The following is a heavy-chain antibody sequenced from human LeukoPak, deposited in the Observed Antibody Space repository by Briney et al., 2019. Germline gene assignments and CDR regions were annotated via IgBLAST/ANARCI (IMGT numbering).Heavy chain of an antibody. D-gene: IGHD3-22*01. CDR1: GGSFSGYY. Sequence: PSETLSLTCAVYGGSFSGYYWSWIRQPPGKGLEWIGEINHSGSTNYNPSLKSRVTISVDTSKNQFSLKLSSVTAADTAVYYCARHHGDYYDSSGYEYWGQGTLVTVSS. J-gene: IGHJ4*02. CDR3: ARHHGDYYDSSGYEY. CDR2: INHSGST. V-gene: IGHV4-34*01.